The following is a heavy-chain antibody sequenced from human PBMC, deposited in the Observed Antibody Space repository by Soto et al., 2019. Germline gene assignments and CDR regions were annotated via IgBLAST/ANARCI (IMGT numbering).Heavy chain of an antibody. CDR1: GFTFSSYS. J-gene: IGHJ4*02. Sequence: GGSLRLSCATSGFTFSSYSMNWVRQAPGKDLEWISSISTTSTYIYYADSVKGRFTISRDNAKNSLFLQMNSLRAEDTAVYYCALSSTVTSDYWGQGTLVTVSS. CDR2: ISTTSTYI. CDR3: ALSSTVTSDY. V-gene: IGHV3-21*01. D-gene: IGHD4-17*01.